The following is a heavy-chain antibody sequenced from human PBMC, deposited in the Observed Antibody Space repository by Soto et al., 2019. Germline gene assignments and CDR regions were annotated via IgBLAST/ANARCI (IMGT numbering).Heavy chain of an antibody. CDR1: GGTFSSYA. J-gene: IGHJ4*02. CDR3: ARGTRRYYDSSGYGRFDY. Sequence: SVKVSCKASGGTFSSYAISWVRQAPGQGLEWMGGIIPIFGTANYAQKFQGRVTITAEESTSTAYMELSSLRSEDTAVYYCARGTRRYYDSSGYGRFDYWGQGTLVTVSS. D-gene: IGHD3-22*01. V-gene: IGHV1-69*13. CDR2: IIPIFGTA.